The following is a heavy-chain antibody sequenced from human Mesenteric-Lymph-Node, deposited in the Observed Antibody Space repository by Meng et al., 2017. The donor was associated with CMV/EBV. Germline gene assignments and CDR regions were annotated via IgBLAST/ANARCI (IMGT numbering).Heavy chain of an antibody. Sequence: GGSLRLSCGASGFIFNNYAMSWVRQAPGKGLEWVSAISGSGDNTYYADFVKGRFTISRDNSKNTVYLQMNSLRGEDTAVYYCAKDEQRFLEWLVESPSDTWGQGTLVTVSS. CDR1: GFIFNNYA. J-gene: IGHJ5*02. D-gene: IGHD3-3*01. V-gene: IGHV3-23*01. CDR3: AKDEQRFLEWLVESPSDT. CDR2: ISGSGDNT.